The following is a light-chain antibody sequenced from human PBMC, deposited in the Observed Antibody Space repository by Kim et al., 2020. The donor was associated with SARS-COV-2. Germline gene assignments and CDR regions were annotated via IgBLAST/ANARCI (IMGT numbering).Light chain of an antibody. CDR1: TIGSKN. CDR2: RDS. J-gene: IGLJ1*01. CDR3: QVWDSTTGV. V-gene: IGLV3-9*01. Sequence: SVALGQTAMITGGGDTIGSKNVHWYQQKPGQAPVLVIFRDSTRPSGIPARFSGSNSGNTATLTISRAQAGDEADYYCQVWDSTTGVFGTGTKVTVL.